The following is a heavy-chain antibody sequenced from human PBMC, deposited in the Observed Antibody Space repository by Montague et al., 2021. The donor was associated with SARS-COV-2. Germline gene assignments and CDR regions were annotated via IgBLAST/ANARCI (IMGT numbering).Heavy chain of an antibody. J-gene: IGHJ3*02. Sequence: SETLSLTCTVSGGSISSSSYYWGWIRQPPGKGLEWIGSISYSGSTYYNPSLKSRVTISVYTSKNQFSLKLSSVTAADTAVYYCARFPTSYYYDSKAAPATLDAFDIWGQGTMVTVSS. V-gene: IGHV4-39*01. CDR1: GGSISSSSYY. D-gene: IGHD3-22*01. CDR3: ARFPTSYYYDSKAAPATLDAFDI. CDR2: ISYSGST.